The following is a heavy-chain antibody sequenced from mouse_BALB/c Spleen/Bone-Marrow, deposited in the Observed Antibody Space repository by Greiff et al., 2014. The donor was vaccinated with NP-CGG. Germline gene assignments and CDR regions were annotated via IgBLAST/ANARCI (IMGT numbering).Heavy chain of an antibody. CDR3: ARYDYDGVDY. Sequence: VQLQQSGPGLAKPSQSLSLTCTVTGYSITSDYAWNWIRQFPGNKLEWMGYISYSGSTSYNPSLKSRISITRDTSKNQFFLQLNSVTNEDTATYYCARYDYDGVDYWGQGTTLTVSS. J-gene: IGHJ2*01. CDR2: ISYSGST. D-gene: IGHD2-4*01. V-gene: IGHV3-2*02. CDR1: GYSITSDYA.